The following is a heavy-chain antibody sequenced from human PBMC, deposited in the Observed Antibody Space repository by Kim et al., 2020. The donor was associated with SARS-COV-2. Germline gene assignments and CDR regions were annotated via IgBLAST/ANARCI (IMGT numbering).Heavy chain of an antibody. CDR2: ISSSSSTI. V-gene: IGHV3-48*02. Sequence: GGSLRLSCAASGFTFSSYSMNWVRQAPGKGLEWVSYISSSSSTIYYADSVKGRFTISRDNAKNSLYLQMNSLRDEDTAVYYCARDSLDLYSSSWYSWFDPWGQGTLVTVSS. CDR1: GFTFSSYS. D-gene: IGHD6-13*01. J-gene: IGHJ5*02. CDR3: ARDSLDLYSSSWYSWFDP.